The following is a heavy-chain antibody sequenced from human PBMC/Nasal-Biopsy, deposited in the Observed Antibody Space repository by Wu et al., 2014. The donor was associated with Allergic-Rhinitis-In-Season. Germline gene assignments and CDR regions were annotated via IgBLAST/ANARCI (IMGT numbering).Heavy chain of an antibody. V-gene: IGHV3-23*01. CDR1: GFTFSSYS. J-gene: IGHJ4*02. D-gene: IGHD2-8*01. CDR2: TTASGSST. CDR3: ARHPNWAFEY. Sequence: LRLSCAASGFTFSSYSMNWVRQAPGKGLERVSATTASGSSTYYADSVKGRFTISRDNSKNTLHLQMNSLRPEDTAVYYCARHPNWAFEYWGQGTLVSVSS.